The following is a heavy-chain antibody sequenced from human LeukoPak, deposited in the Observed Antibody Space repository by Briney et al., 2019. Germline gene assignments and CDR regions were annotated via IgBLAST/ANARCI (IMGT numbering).Heavy chain of an antibody. CDR3: ARGGVFSISGYYDTSGYGFDV. Sequence: ASVKVSCKASGYTFTGYYMHWVRQAPGQGLEWMGWINPNSGGTNYAQKLQGRVTMTRDTSISTAYMELSRLRSDDTAVYYCARGGVFSISGYYDTSGYGFDVWGQGTMVAVSS. CDR2: INPNSGGT. CDR1: GYTFTGYY. V-gene: IGHV1-2*02. D-gene: IGHD3-22*01. J-gene: IGHJ3*01.